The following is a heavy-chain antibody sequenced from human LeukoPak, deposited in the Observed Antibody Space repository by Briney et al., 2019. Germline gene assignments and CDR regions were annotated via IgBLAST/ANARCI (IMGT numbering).Heavy chain of an antibody. CDR1: GFTFSSYG. D-gene: IGHD2-8*02. CDR2: ISYDGSNN. Sequence: GGSLRLSCAASGFTFSSYGMHWVRQAPGKGLEWVAFISYDGSNNYYADSVKGRFTISRDNSKNTLFLQMSSLRAEHTALYYCAKTLATGGGSYNMDVWGQGTTVTVS. V-gene: IGHV3-30*18. CDR3: AKTLATGGGSYNMDV. J-gene: IGHJ6*02.